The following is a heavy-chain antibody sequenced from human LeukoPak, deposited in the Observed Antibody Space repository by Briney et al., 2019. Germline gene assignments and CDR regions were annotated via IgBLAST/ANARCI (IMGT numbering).Heavy chain of an antibody. J-gene: IGHJ4*02. CDR3: AGGHVDTAMARDY. D-gene: IGHD5-18*01. V-gene: IGHV4-59*12. Sequence: KPSETLSLTCTVSGGSISDYYWTCIRQPPGKGLEWIGYIYNTGSTNYNPSLKGRLTISVDTSTNQFSLKLGSVPAADTAVYYCAGGHVDTAMARDYWGQGTLVTVSS. CDR1: GGSISDYY. CDR2: IYNTGST.